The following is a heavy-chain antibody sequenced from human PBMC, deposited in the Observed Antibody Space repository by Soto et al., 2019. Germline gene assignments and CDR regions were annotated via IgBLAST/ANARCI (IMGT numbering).Heavy chain of an antibody. Sequence: QVPLVQSGAEVKKPGSSVKVSCKASGGTFSSYAISWVRQAPGQGLEWMGGIIPIFGTANYAQKFQGRVTITADESTSTAYMELSSLRSEDTAVYYCARDKGYCSSTSCYQGDYWGQGTLVTVSS. D-gene: IGHD2-2*01. CDR3: ARDKGYCSSTSCYQGDY. V-gene: IGHV1-69*01. CDR2: IIPIFGTA. J-gene: IGHJ4*02. CDR1: GGTFSSYA.